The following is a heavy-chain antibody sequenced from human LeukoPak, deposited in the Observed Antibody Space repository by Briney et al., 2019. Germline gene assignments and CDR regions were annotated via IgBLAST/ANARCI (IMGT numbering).Heavy chain of an antibody. Sequence: GGSLRLSCAASGFTFSSYSMNWVRQAPGKGLEWVSSISSSSSYIYYADSVKGRFTISRDNAKNSLYLQMNSLRAEDTAVYYCARSPAHCSSTSCYKGYNWFDPWGQGTLVTVSS. CDR2: ISSSSSYI. CDR1: GFTFSSYS. D-gene: IGHD2-2*02. V-gene: IGHV3-21*01. CDR3: ARSPAHCSSTSCYKGYNWFDP. J-gene: IGHJ5*02.